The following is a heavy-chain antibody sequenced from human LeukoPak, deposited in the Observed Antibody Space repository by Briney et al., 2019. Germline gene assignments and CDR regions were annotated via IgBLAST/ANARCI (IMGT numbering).Heavy chain of an antibody. CDR3: AKWDGDLYYYYYMDV. J-gene: IGHJ6*03. D-gene: IGHD4-17*01. CDR1: GSTFTFYA. Sequence: GGSLRLSCAASGSTFTFYAMSWVCQAPGKGLEWVSVISGSGGSTYYADSVKGRFTISRDNSKNTLYLQMDSLRAEDTAVYYCAKWDGDLYYYYYMDVWGKGTTVTVSS. V-gene: IGHV3-23*01. CDR2: ISGSGGST.